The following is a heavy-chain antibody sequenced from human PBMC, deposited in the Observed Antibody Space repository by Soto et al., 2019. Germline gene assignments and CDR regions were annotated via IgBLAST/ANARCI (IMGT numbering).Heavy chain of an antibody. Sequence: GASVKVSCKASGGTLSSYAISWVRQAPGQGLEWMGGIIPIFGTANYAQKFQGRVTITADESTSTAYMELSSLRSEDTAVYYCARGPYYYDSSGYHLYWGQGTLVTVSS. CDR1: GGTLSSYA. J-gene: IGHJ4*02. CDR2: IIPIFGTA. V-gene: IGHV1-69*13. D-gene: IGHD3-22*01. CDR3: ARGPYYYDSSGYHLY.